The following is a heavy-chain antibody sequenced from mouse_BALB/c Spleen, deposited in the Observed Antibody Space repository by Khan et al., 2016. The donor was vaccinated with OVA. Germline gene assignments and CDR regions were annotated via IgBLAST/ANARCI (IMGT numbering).Heavy chain of an antibody. Sequence: EVQLQESGPGLVKPSQSLSLTCTVTGYSITSDYAWNWIRQFPGNKLEWMGYISYSGSTSYNPSLKSRISITRDTSKNQFFLQLNSVTTEDTATCYCARRGDCYYGAMDYWGQGTSVTVSS. D-gene: IGHD2-3*01. J-gene: IGHJ4*01. V-gene: IGHV3-2*02. CDR2: ISYSGST. CDR1: GYSITSDYA. CDR3: ARRGDCYYGAMDY.